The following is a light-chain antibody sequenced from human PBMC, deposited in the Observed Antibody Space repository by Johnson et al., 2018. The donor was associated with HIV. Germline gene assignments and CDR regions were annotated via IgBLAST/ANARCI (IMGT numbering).Light chain of an antibody. J-gene: IGLJ1*01. V-gene: IGLV1-51*02. CDR2: ENN. Sequence: HSVLTQPPSVSAAPGQKVTISCSGSNSNIGNNYISWYQHLPGTAPKLLIYENNKRPSGIPDRFSGSKSDTSATLGITGLQTGDEADYYCGTWNSSRSAHDDVFGTGTKVTVL. CDR3: GTWNSSRSAHDDV. CDR1: NSNIGNNY.